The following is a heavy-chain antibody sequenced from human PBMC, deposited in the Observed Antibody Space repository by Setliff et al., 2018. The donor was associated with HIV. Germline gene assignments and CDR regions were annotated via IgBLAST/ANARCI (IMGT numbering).Heavy chain of an antibody. CDR1: GSTFSSYW. Sequence: GGSLRLSCAASGSTFSSYWMSWVRQAPGKGLEWVANIKYDGSEKYYVGSVKGRFTISRDNAKNSLYLQMNSLRAEDAAVYYCAREPHELRYFDWLLYPAYYYYGMDVWGQGTTVTVSS. V-gene: IGHV3-7*01. CDR2: IKYDGSEK. J-gene: IGHJ6*02. CDR3: AREPHELRYFDWLLYPAYYYYGMDV. D-gene: IGHD3-9*01.